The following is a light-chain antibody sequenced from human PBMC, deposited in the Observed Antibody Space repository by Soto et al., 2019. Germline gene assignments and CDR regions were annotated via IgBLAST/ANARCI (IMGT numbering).Light chain of an antibody. CDR1: QSISNY. CDR3: QQSYITPWT. J-gene: IGKJ1*01. CDR2: AAS. Sequence: DIQMTQSPSSLSTSVGDRVTITCRASQSISNYLNWYQQKPGKVPKLLIYAASRLQSGVPSRFSCSGSGTDFTLTISSLQPEDFATYFCQQSYITPWTFGQGTKVEI. V-gene: IGKV1-39*01.